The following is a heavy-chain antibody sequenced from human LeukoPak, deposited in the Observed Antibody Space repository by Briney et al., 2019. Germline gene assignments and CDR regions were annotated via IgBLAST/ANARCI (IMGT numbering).Heavy chain of an antibody. CDR3: ARDSPFGVY. CDR1: GFTFSSYS. Sequence: GGSLRLSCAASGFTFSSYSMNWVRQAPGKGLEWVANIKQDGSEKNYVDSVKGRFIISRDNTKNSLYMQVNSLRVEDTAVYYCARDSPFGVYWGQGALVTVSS. D-gene: IGHD3-10*01. V-gene: IGHV3-7*01. CDR2: IKQDGSEK. J-gene: IGHJ4*02.